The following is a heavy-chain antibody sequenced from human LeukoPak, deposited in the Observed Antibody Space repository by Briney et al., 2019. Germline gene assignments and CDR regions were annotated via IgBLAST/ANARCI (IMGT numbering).Heavy chain of an antibody. Sequence: SETLSLTCTVSGGSISSYYWSWIRQPPGKGLEWIGYIYTSGSTNYNHSLKSRVTISVDTSKNQFSLKLSSVTAADTAVYYCASVSRSEWLREYYFDYWGQGTLVTVSS. CDR2: IYTSGST. J-gene: IGHJ4*02. D-gene: IGHD5-12*01. V-gene: IGHV4-4*09. CDR3: ASVSRSEWLREYYFDY. CDR1: GGSISSYY.